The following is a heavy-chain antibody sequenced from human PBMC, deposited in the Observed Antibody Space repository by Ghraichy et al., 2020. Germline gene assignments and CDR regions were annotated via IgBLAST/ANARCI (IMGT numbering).Heavy chain of an antibody. CDR2: ISYSGST. CDR3: ARFFDSDESYYWFDP. V-gene: IGHV4-59*08. Sequence: SETLSLTCTVSNGSIISYYWNWIRQPPGQGLEWIWSISYSGSTQYNPSLKSRVTISVDTSKNQFSLKLNSVTAADTAVYYCARFFDSDESYYWFDPWGQGTLVTVSS. CDR1: NGSIISYY. J-gene: IGHJ5*02. D-gene: IGHD3-22*01.